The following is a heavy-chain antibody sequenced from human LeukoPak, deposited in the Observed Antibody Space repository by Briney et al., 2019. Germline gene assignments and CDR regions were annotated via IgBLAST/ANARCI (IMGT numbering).Heavy chain of an antibody. CDR1: GFTFSGHW. V-gene: IGHV3-7*01. D-gene: IGHD1-26*01. CDR2: MNGDGSQI. Sequence: HPGGSLSLSCAASGFTFSGHWMGWVRQAPAKGLEWVAHMNGDGSQIYYMDFVKGRFTISRDNAKNSLYLQMNGLRAEDTAVYYCVAWGNSGNSWGQGTMVIVSS. J-gene: IGHJ3*01. CDR3: VAWGNSGNS.